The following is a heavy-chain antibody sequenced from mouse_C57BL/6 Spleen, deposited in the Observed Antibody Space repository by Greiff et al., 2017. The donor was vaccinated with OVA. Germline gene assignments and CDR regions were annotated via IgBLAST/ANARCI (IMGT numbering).Heavy chain of an antibody. Sequence: VQLQQSGPELVKPGASVKISCKASGYTFTDYYMNWVKQSHGKSLEWIGDINPNNGGTSYNQKFKGKATLTVDKSSSTAYMELRSLTSEDSAVYYCARGGNYVLLYAMDYWGQGTSVTVSS. V-gene: IGHV1-26*01. CDR2: INPNNGGT. CDR3: ARGGNYVLLYAMDY. D-gene: IGHD2-1*01. J-gene: IGHJ4*01. CDR1: GYTFTDYY.